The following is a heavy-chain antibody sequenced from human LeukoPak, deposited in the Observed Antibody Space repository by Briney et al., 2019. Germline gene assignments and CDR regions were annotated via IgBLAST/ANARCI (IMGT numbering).Heavy chain of an antibody. D-gene: IGHD3-22*01. CDR2: IHYSGST. Sequence: SKTLSLTCTVSGGSISSGGYYWSWIRQHPGKGLEWIGYIHYSGSTCYSPSLKSRVTISVDTSKNQFSLKLSSVTAADTAVYYCAGSRTGYSDSSGFFDSWGQGTLVTVSS. V-gene: IGHV4-31*03. CDR3: AGSRTGYSDSSGFFDS. CDR1: GGSISSGGYY. J-gene: IGHJ4*02.